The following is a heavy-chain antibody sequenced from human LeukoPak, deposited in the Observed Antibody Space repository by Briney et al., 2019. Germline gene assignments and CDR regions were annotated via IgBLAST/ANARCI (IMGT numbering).Heavy chain of an antibody. CDR1: GFSISTYY. CDR3: AVNSTKHTFDI. J-gene: IGHJ3*02. V-gene: IGHV4-59*08. D-gene: IGHD1-1*01. CDR2: IYYSGGT. Sequence: SETLSLTCTASGFSISTYYWSWIRQSPGKGLEWIGSIYYSGGTNYNPSLKSRVTISVDTSKNQFSLELSSVTAADTAVYYCAVNSTKHTFDIWGQGTMVTVSS.